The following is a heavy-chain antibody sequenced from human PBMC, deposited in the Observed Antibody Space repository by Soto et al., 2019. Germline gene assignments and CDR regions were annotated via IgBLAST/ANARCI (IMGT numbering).Heavy chain of an antibody. J-gene: IGHJ4*02. V-gene: IGHV1-69*01. CDR3: ARAGDSYMTTVVTPFDY. CDR1: GGTFSSYA. Sequence: QVQLVQSGAEVQKPGSSVKVSCKASGGTFSSYAISWVRQAPGQGLEWMGGIIPIFGTANYAQKFQGRVTITADESTSIAYMELSSLRSEDTAVYYCARAGDSYMTTVVTPFDYWGQGTLVTVSS. D-gene: IGHD4-17*01. CDR2: IIPIFGTA.